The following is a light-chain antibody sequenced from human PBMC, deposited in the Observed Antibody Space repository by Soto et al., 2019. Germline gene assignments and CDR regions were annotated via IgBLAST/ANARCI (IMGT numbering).Light chain of an antibody. V-gene: IGKV3-20*01. CDR1: QSVSSSY. CDR2: GAS. J-gene: IGKJ1*01. Sequence: EIVLTQSPGTLSLSPGERATLSCRASQSVSSSYLAWYQQEPGQSHRLLIYGASSRATGIPDRFSGSGSGTAFPLTISRLEPEDFAVYYCQQYGSSWTFGQGTKVEIK. CDR3: QQYGSSWT.